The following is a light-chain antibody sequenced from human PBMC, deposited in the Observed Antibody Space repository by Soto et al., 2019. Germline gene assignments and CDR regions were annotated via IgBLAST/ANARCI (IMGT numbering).Light chain of an antibody. J-gene: IGLJ1*01. Sequence: VLTHPPSASGSPRQSVTIACTGTKNDIGVYDFVSWYQHHPGKAPRLIIYEVVQRPSGVPDRFSGSKSGNTASLTVSGLQAADEADYFCKSYAGSNTYVFGSGTKATVL. CDR2: EVV. CDR3: KSYAGSNTYV. CDR1: KNDIGVYDF. V-gene: IGLV2-8*01.